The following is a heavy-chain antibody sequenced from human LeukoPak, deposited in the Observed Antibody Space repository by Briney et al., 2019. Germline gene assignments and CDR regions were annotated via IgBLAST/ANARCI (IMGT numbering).Heavy chain of an antibody. CDR3: ARETEFSGSFFVDY. Sequence: GGSLRLSCAASGFTFSSYEMNWVRQAPGKGLEWVSYISSSGSTIYYADSVKGRFTVSRDHAKNSLYLQMNSLRAEDTAVYYCARETEFSGSFFVDYWGQGTLVTVSS. CDR2: ISSSGSTI. CDR1: GFTFSSYE. D-gene: IGHD1-26*01. J-gene: IGHJ4*02. V-gene: IGHV3-48*03.